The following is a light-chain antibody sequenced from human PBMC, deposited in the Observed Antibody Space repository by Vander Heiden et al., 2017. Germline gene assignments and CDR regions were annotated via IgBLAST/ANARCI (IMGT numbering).Light chain of an antibody. CDR2: GTS. Sequence: EIVSTQSPGTLSLSPGERATLSCRASQSVSSNYLAWYQQKPGQAPRLLIYGTSSRATGIPDRFSGSGSGTDFTLTISRLEPEDFAMYYCQQYGSSPLTFGGGTKVEIK. V-gene: IGKV3-20*01. J-gene: IGKJ4*01. CDR1: QSVSSNY. CDR3: QQYGSSPLT.